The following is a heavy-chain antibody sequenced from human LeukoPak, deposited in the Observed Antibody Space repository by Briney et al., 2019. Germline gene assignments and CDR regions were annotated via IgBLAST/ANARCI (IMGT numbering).Heavy chain of an antibody. Sequence: PSETLSLTCAVSGYSISSGYYWGWIRQPPGKGLEWIGSIYHSGSTYYTPSLKSRVTISVDTSKNQFSLKLSSVTAADTAVYYCARLWFLEWLFDYWGQGTLVTVSS. D-gene: IGHD3-3*01. J-gene: IGHJ4*02. V-gene: IGHV4-38-2*01. CDR2: IYHSGST. CDR3: ARLWFLEWLFDY. CDR1: GYSISSGYY.